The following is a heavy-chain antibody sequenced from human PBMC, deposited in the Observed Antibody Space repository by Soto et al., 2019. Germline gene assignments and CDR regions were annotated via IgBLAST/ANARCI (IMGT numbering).Heavy chain of an antibody. CDR3: AHFRDSGYAPYFDY. Sequence: QITLKESGPTLVKPTQTLTLTCTFSGFSLSTSEVGVGWIRQPPGEALEWLVLIYWDDDKRYSPSLNSRLTITTDTSKNQVVLTMTNMDPVDTATYYFAHFRDSGYAPYFDYWGQGTLVTVSS. CDR2: IYWDDDK. CDR1: GFSLSTSEVG. D-gene: IGHD5-12*01. J-gene: IGHJ4*02. V-gene: IGHV2-5*02.